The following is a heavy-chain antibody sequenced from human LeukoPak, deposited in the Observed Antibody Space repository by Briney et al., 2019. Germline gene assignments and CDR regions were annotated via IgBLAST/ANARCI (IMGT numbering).Heavy chain of an antibody. Sequence: GGSLRLSCAASGFTFSTYGMHWVRQAPGKGLEWVAFIRRVGSNEYYADSVRGRFAISRDNSQNTLHLQMNILRVEDTAVYYCVKDWGVLPDYSADGFDIWGPGTVVTVSS. J-gene: IGHJ3*02. V-gene: IGHV3-30*02. D-gene: IGHD4-11*01. CDR1: GFTFSTYG. CDR3: VKDWGVLPDYSADGFDI. CDR2: IRRVGSNE.